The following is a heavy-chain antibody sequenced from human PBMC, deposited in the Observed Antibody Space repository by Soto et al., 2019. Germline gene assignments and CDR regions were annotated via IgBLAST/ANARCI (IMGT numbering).Heavy chain of an antibody. V-gene: IGHV1-69*13. J-gene: IGHJ3*02. Sequence: SVKVSCKASGGTFSSYAISWVRQAPGQGLEWMGGIIPIFGTANYAQKFQGRVTITADESTSTAYMELSSLRSEDTAVYYCARDPADPQEGAFDIWGQGTMVTVSS. CDR1: GGTFSSYA. CDR2: IIPIFGTA. CDR3: ARDPADPQEGAFDI. D-gene: IGHD6-19*01.